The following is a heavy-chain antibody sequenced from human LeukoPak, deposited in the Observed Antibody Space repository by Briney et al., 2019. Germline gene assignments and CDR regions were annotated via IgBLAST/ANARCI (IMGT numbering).Heavy chain of an antibody. CDR2: VAYDGSKK. CDR3: REDQRGSGTNNPPLNP. Sequence: PGRSLRLSCGASGFTLSSRGMHWVRQAPGKGLEWVAVVAYDGSKKNYADSVRGRFTISRDNSKHMLYLHMNNLTVEDTGVYYCREDQRGSGTNNPPLNPWGKETRSSSPQ. J-gene: IGHJ5*02. V-gene: IGHV3-30*03. D-gene: IGHD3-10*01. CDR1: GFTLSSRG.